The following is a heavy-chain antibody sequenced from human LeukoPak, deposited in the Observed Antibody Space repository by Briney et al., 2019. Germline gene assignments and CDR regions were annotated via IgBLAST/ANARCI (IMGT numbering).Heavy chain of an antibody. CDR2: MNPNSGNT. CDR1: GYTFTSYN. D-gene: IGHD2-2*02. J-gene: IGHJ6*03. CDR3: ARGDLLSSTGCYTCGDGPYYYYYMDV. Sequence: ASVKISCKASGYTFTSYNINWVRQATGQGLERRGWMNPNSGNTGYAQKFQVRVTITRNTSISTAYMELSSLRFEDTAVYYCARGDLLSSTGCYTCGDGPYYYYYMDVWGKGTTVTVSS. V-gene: IGHV1-8*03.